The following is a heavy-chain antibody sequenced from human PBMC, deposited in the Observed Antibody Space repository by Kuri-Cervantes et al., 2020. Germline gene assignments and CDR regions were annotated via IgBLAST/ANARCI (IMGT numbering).Heavy chain of an antibody. V-gene: IGHV3-11*01. Sequence: GESLKISCAASGFTFSDYYMSWIRQAPGKGLEWVSYISSSGSTIYYADSVKGRFTISRDNAKNSLYLQMNSLRAEDTAVYYCAREVVVVAATLFWYFDLWGRGTLVTVSS. J-gene: IGHJ2*01. CDR1: GFTFSDYY. CDR3: AREVVVVAATLFWYFDL. D-gene: IGHD2-15*01. CDR2: ISSSGSTI.